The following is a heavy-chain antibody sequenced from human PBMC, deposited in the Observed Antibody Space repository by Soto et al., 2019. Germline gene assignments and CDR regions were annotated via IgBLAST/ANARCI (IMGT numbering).Heavy chain of an antibody. CDR3: ARDRSSSSWYAGNAGNWFDP. CDR1: GGSISSYY. V-gene: IGHV4-59*01. CDR2: IYYSGST. Sequence: PSETLSLTCTVSGGSISSYYWSWIRQPPGKGLEWIGYIYYSGSTNYNPSLKSRVTISVDTSKNQFSLKLSSVTAADTAVYYCARDRSSSSWYAGNAGNWFDPWGQGTLVTVSS. D-gene: IGHD6-13*01. J-gene: IGHJ5*02.